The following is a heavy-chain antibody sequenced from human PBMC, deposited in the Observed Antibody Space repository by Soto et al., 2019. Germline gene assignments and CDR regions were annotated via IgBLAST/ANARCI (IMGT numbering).Heavy chain of an antibody. Sequence: GASVKVSCKASGGTFSSYAISWVRQAPGQGLEWMGGIIPIFGTANYAQKFQGRVTITADKSTSTAYMELSSLRSEDTAVYYCARDKGYYYGSGIYYYYYGRDVWGQGTTVTVAS. J-gene: IGHJ6*02. D-gene: IGHD3-10*01. CDR2: IIPIFGTA. V-gene: IGHV1-69*06. CDR3: ARDKGYYYGSGIYYYYYGRDV. CDR1: GGTFSSYA.